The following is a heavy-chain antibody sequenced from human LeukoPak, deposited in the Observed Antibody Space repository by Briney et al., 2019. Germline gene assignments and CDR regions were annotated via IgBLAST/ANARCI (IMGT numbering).Heavy chain of an antibody. J-gene: IGHJ4*02. CDR1: GFTFSSYS. CDR3: ARDLAAAGIN. Sequence: GGSLRLSCAASGFTFSSYSMNWVRQAPGKGLEWVSSISSSSSYIYYADSVKGRFTISRDDAKNSLYLQMNSLRAEDTAVYYCARDLAAAGINWGQGTLVTVSS. CDR2: ISSSSSYI. D-gene: IGHD6-13*01. V-gene: IGHV3-21*01.